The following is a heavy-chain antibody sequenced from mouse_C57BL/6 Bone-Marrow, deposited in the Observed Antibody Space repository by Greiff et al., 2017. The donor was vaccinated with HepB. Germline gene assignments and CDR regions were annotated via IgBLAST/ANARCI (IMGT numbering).Heavy chain of an antibody. J-gene: IGHJ4*01. V-gene: IGHV1-54*01. Sequence: VQLQQSGAELVRPGTSVKVSCKASGYAFTNYLIEWVKQRPGQGLEWIGVINPGSGGTNYNEKFKGKATLTADKSSSTAYMQLSSLTSKDSAVYFCARRGALRLYYYAMDYWGQGTSVTVSS. D-gene: IGHD6-5*01. CDR3: ARRGALRLYYYAMDY. CDR2: INPGSGGT. CDR1: GYAFTNYL.